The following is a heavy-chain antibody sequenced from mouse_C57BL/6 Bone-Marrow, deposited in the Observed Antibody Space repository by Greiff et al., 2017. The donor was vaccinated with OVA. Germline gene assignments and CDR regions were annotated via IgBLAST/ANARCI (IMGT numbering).Heavy chain of an antibody. CDR1: GYTFTSYW. Sequence: QVQLQQPGAELVMPGASVKLSCKASGYTFTSYWMHWVKQRPGQGLEWIGEIDPSDSYTNYNQKFKGKSTLTVDKSSSTAYMQLSSLTSEDSAVYYCARGYDYGSFYWGQGTTLTVSS. V-gene: IGHV1-69*01. CDR3: ARGYDYGSFY. D-gene: IGHD1-1*01. CDR2: IDPSDSYT. J-gene: IGHJ2*01.